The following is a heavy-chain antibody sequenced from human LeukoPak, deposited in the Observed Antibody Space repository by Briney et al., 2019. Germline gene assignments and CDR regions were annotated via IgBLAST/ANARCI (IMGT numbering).Heavy chain of an antibody. CDR3: ASAPDYGGSFDY. CDR2: IIPIFGTA. J-gene: IGHJ4*02. CDR1: GGNFSSYA. V-gene: IGHV1-69*13. Sequence: ASVKVSCKASGGNFSSYAISWVRQAPGQGLEWMGGIIPIFGTANYAQKFQGRVTITADESTSTAYMELSSLRSEDTAVYYCASAPDYGGSFDYWGQGTLVTVSS. D-gene: IGHD4-23*01.